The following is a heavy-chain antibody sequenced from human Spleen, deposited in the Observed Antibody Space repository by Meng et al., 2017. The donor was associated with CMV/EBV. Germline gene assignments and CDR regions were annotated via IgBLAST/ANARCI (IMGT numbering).Heavy chain of an antibody. V-gene: IGHV1-69*04. CDR1: ETFTSYS. D-gene: IGHD4-11*01. CDR3: ARDAVTVGGLVGWFDP. J-gene: IGHJ5*02. Sequence: ETFTSYSLSWLRQAPGQGPEWMGRIITRINVTNYAQRFQGRVTITADKSTSTAYMELSSLRSEDTAVYYCARDAVTVGGLVGWFDPWGQGTLVTVSS. CDR2: IITRINVT.